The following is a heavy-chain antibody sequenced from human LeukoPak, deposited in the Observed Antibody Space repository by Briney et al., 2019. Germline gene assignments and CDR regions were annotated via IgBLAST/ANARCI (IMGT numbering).Heavy chain of an antibody. J-gene: IGHJ4*02. D-gene: IGHD4-17*01. V-gene: IGHV4-59*08. CDR3: ARRLARRGYGDYCDY. Sequence: SETLSLTCTVSGGSISRYYWSWIRQPPAKGLEWIGYIYHSGSTNYNPSLKSRVTISVDTSKNQFSLKLSSVTAADTAVYYCARRLARRGYGDYCDYWGQGTLVTVSS. CDR2: IYHSGST. CDR1: GGSISRYY.